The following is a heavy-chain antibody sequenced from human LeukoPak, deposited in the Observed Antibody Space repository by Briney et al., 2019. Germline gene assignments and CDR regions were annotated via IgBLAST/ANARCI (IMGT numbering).Heavy chain of an antibody. CDR1: GFTFSSYS. V-gene: IGHV3-21*01. J-gene: IGHJ4*02. CDR3: ARENNDYGGKRFDY. Sequence: TGGSLRLSCAASGFTFSSYSMNWVRQAPGKGLEWVSSVSSSSSYIYYADSVKGRFTISRDNAKNSLYLQMNSLRAEDTAVYYCARENNDYGGKRFDYWGQGTLVTVSS. CDR2: VSSSSSYI. D-gene: IGHD4-23*01.